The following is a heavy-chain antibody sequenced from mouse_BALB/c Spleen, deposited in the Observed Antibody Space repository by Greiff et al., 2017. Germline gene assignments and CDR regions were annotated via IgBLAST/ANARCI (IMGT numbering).Heavy chain of an antibody. Sequence: DVKLVESGGGLVQPGGSLNLSCAASGFDFSRYWMSWARQAPGKGQEWIGEINPGSSTINYTPSLKDKFIISRDNAKNTLYLQMSKVRSEDTALYYCARLGDYGWFAYWGQGTLVTVSA. J-gene: IGHJ3*01. CDR1: GFDFSRYW. V-gene: IGHV4-2*02. D-gene: IGHD2-4*01. CDR3: ARLGDYGWFAY. CDR2: INPGSSTI.